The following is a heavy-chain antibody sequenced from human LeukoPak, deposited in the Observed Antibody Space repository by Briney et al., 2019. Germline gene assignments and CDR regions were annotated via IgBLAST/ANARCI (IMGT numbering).Heavy chain of an antibody. CDR3: AKENYGSGNYFDY. V-gene: IGHV3-30*02. CDR2: IRNDGNSK. D-gene: IGHD3-10*01. CDR1: GFTFSNYG. Sequence: SGGSLRLSCAASGFTFSNYGMHWVRQAPGKGLQWVAFIRNDGNSKQYADSVKGRFTISRDNSKNTLYMQMNSLRVEDTAVYYCAKENYGSGNYFDYWGQGTLVTVSS. J-gene: IGHJ4*02.